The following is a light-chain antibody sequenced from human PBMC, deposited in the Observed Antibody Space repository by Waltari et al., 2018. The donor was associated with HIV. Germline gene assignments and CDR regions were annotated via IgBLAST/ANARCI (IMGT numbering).Light chain of an antibody. V-gene: IGKV4-1*01. CDR1: PSVLYSSNNKNY. CDR3: QQYYDTPLT. J-gene: IGKJ4*01. CDR2: WAS. Sequence: DIVMTQSPDSLAVSLGARATINCKSSPSVLYSSNNKNYLAWYQQKPGQPPKLLIYWASTRESGVPDRFSGSGSGTDFTLTISSLQAEDVALYYCQQYYDTPLTFGGGTKVEIK.